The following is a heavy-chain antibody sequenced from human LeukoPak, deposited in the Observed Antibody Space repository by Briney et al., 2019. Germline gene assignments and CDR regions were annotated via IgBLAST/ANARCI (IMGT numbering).Heavy chain of an antibody. CDR2: ISSSSSTI. D-gene: IGHD6-13*01. V-gene: IGHV3-48*01. CDR3: ARTRRSSSWYTGDYYYGMDV. Sequence: PGGSLRLSCAASGFTFSSYSMNWVRQAPGKGLEWVSYISSSSSTIYYADSVKGRFTISRDNAKNSLYLQMNSLRAEDTAVYYCARTRRSSSWYTGDYYYGMDVWGQGTTVTVSS. J-gene: IGHJ6*02. CDR1: GFTFSSYS.